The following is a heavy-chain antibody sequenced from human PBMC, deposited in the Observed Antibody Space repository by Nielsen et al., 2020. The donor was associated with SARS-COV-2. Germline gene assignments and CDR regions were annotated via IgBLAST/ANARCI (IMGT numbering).Heavy chain of an antibody. Sequence: GESLKISCAASGFTFRNYWMHWVRQAPGKGLVWVSRISSDDGNTTTYADSVRGRFTISRDNAKNTLYLQMNSLRVEDTAVYYCARDVAVADFGFDPWGQGTLVTVSS. CDR3: ARDVAVADFGFDP. J-gene: IGHJ5*02. D-gene: IGHD6-19*01. V-gene: IGHV3-74*03. CDR1: GFTFRNYW. CDR2: ISSDDGNTT.